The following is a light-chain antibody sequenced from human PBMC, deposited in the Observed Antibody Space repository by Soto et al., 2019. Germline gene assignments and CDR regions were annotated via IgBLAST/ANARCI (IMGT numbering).Light chain of an antibody. CDR2: DTY. J-gene: IGKJ4*01. Sequence: EIGLTQSPATLSLSPGERATLSCRASESVRHYVAWYQQKPGQAPRLLIYDTYIRATGIPARFSGSGYGTEFNLTIASLQSEDFGVYYCQRFNRWPLAFGGGTKVDIK. CDR1: ESVRHY. CDR3: QRFNRWPLA. V-gene: IGKV3-15*01.